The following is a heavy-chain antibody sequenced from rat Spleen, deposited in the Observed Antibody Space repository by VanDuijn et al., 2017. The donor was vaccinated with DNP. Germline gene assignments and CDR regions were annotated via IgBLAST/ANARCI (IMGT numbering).Heavy chain of an antibody. Sequence: EVQLQESGPGLVKPSQSLSLTCSVTGYSITSNYWGWIRKFPGNKMEWIGHISYSGSTSYNPSLKSRISITRDTSKNQFFLQLNSVTTEETATYYCARSSTGATGWFAYWGQGTLVTVSS. D-gene: IGHD1-11*01. V-gene: IGHV3-1*01. J-gene: IGHJ3*01. CDR1: GYSITSNY. CDR2: ISYSGST. CDR3: ARSSTGATGWFAY.